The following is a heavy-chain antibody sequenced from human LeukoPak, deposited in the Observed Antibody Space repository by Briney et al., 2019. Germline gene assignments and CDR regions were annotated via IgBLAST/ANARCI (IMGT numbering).Heavy chain of an antibody. Sequence: GGSLRLSCAASGFTFSAHWMHWVRQAPGKGLVWVARINKDGSYTSYEDSVKGRFTISRDNAKNTLYLQMNSLRAEDTALFYCARGGYTGVFDIWGQGTRVTVSS. CDR2: INKDGSYT. V-gene: IGHV3-74*01. CDR3: ARGGYTGVFDI. J-gene: IGHJ3*02. D-gene: IGHD5-18*01. CDR1: GFTFSAHW.